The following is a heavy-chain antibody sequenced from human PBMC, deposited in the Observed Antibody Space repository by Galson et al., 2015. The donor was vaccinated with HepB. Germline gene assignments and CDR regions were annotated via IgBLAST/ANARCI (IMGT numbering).Heavy chain of an antibody. V-gene: IGHV1-69*02. CDR2: ILGIA. Sequence: ILGIANYAQKFQGRVTITADKSTSTAYMELSSLRSEDTAVYYCARFGYDSTSDAFDIWGQGTMVTVSS. D-gene: IGHD3-22*01. CDR3: ARFGYDSTSDAFDI. J-gene: IGHJ3*02.